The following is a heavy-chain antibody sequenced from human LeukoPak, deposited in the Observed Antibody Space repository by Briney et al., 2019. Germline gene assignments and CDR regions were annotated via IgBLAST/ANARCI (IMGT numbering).Heavy chain of an antibody. D-gene: IGHD6-19*01. CDR2: ISSSSSYT. Sequence: SGGSLRLSCAASGFTFSDYYMSWIRQAPGKGLEWVSYISSSSSYTNCADSVKGRFTISRDNAKNSLYLQMNSLRAEDTAVYYCARDRAVAGTADMDYWGQGTLVTVFS. CDR3: ARDRAVAGTADMDY. CDR1: GFTFSDYY. J-gene: IGHJ4*02. V-gene: IGHV3-11*06.